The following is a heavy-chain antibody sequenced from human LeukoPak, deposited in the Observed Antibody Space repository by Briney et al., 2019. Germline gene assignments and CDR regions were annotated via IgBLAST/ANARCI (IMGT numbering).Heavy chain of an antibody. CDR3: AKDEFVASDFTGAFDI. Sequence: GRSLRLSCAASGFTFDDYAMHWVRQVPGKGLEWVSGISWNSGSIGYADSVKGRFTISRDNAKNSLYLQMNSLRAEDMAWYYCAKDEFVASDFTGAFDIWGQGTMVTVSS. CDR1: GFTFDDYA. CDR2: ISWNSGSI. D-gene: IGHD2-8*02. V-gene: IGHV3-9*03. J-gene: IGHJ3*02.